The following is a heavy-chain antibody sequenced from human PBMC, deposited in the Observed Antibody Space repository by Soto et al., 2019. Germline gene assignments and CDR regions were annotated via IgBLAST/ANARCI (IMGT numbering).Heavy chain of an antibody. J-gene: IGHJ5*02. Sequence: EVQLVESGGGLVKPGGSLRLSCAASGFTFSKAWMSWVRQAPGKGPEWVGRIKSKTDGGTTDYAAPVKGRFTISRDDSRNTLYLQMNSLKTEDTAVYYCTADVRSAAAWGFDPWGQGTLVTVSS. CDR1: GFTFSKAW. CDR3: TADVRSAAAWGFDP. V-gene: IGHV3-15*01. D-gene: IGHD6-13*01. CDR2: IKSKTDGGTT.